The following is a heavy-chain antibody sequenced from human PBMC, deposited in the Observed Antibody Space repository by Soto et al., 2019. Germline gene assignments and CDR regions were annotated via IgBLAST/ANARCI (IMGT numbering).Heavy chain of an antibody. V-gene: IGHV4-4*02. CDR2: IYQNGHT. CDR3: ARDAEGAGETDRFDY. D-gene: IGHD3-10*01. J-gene: IGHJ4*02. CDR1: SGSIKTDVW. Sequence: SETLSLTCTVSSGSIKTDVWWSWLRRPPGKGLEWIGEIYQNGHTNYNPSLKSRVTMSVDKSKNQFSLMLTSVTAADTAMYYCARDAEGAGETDRFDYWGQGILVTVSS.